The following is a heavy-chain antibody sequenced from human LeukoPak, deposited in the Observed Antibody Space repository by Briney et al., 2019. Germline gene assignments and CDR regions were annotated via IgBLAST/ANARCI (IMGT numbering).Heavy chain of an antibody. V-gene: IGHV5-51*01. J-gene: IGHJ6*03. CDR1: GYSFTSYW. CDR3: ARGYGDYGYYYYYMDV. CDR2: IYPGGSDT. Sequence: GESLKISCKGSGYSFTSYWIGWVRQMPGKGLEWMGIIYPGGSDTRYSPSFQGQVTISADKSISTAYLQWSSLKASDTAMYYCARGYGDYGYYYYYMDVWGKGTTVTVSS. D-gene: IGHD4-17*01.